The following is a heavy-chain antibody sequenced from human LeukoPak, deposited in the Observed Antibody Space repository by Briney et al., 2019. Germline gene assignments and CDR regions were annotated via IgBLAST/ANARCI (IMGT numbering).Heavy chain of an antibody. Sequence: SETLSLTRAVYGGSFSGYYWSWIRQPPGKGLEWIGEINHSGSTNYNPSLKSRVTISVDTSKNQFSLKLSSVTAADTAVYYCARGPRIPYAFDIWGQGTMVTVSS. V-gene: IGHV4-34*01. CDR3: ARGPRIPYAFDI. CDR1: GGSFSGYY. CDR2: INHSGST. J-gene: IGHJ3*02.